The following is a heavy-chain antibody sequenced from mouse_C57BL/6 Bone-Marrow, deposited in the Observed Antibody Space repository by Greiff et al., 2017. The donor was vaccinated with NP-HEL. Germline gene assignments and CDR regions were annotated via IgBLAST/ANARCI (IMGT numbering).Heavy chain of an antibody. D-gene: IGHD1-1*01. CDR1: GYTFTSYW. CDR3: ARDYGSSTWFAY. V-gene: IGHV1-69*01. CDR2: IDPSDSYT. J-gene: IGHJ3*01. Sequence: QVQLQQPGAELVMPGASVKLSCKASGYTFTSYWMHWVKQRPGQGLEWIGEIDPSDSYTNYNQKFKGKSTLTVDKSSSTAYMQLSSLTSEDSAVYYWARDYGSSTWFAYWGQGTLVTVSA.